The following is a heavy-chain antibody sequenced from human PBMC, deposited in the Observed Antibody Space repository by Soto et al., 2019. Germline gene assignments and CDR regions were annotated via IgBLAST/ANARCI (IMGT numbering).Heavy chain of an antibody. Sequence: ASVKVSCKASGYTFTSYGINWVRQATGQGLEWMGWMNPNSGNPGYAQKFQGRVTMTRNTAISTAYMELSSLRSEDTAVYYCARARGYNWRYYYYYGMDDWGQGTTVTVSS. V-gene: IGHV1-8*01. CDR1: GYTFTSYG. J-gene: IGHJ6*02. CDR3: ARARGYNWRYYYYYGMDD. D-gene: IGHD1-20*01. CDR2: MNPNSGNP.